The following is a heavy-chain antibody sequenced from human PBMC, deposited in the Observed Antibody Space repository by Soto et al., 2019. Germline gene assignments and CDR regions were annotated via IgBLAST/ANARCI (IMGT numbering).Heavy chain of an antibody. J-gene: IGHJ5*02. CDR3: ARDRYCSGGSCYAKWFDP. Sequence: SVKVSCKASGGTFSGYAISWVRQAPGQGLEWMGGIIPIFGTANYAQKFQGRVTITADESTSTAYMELSSLRSEDTAVYYCARDRYCSGGSCYAKWFDPWGQGTRVTVSS. V-gene: IGHV1-69*13. CDR1: GGTFSGYA. D-gene: IGHD2-15*01. CDR2: IIPIFGTA.